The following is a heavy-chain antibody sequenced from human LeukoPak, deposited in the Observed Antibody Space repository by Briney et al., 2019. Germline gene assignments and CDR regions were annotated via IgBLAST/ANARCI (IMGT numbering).Heavy chain of an antibody. D-gene: IGHD3-22*01. Sequence: GGSLRLSCAVSGFTFSNAWMSWVRQAPGKGQEWVGRIKSKTDGGTTDYAAPVKGRFTISRDDSKNTLYLQMNSLKTEDTAVYYCTANYYDSSGYYYKDYWGQGTLVTVSS. J-gene: IGHJ4*02. CDR3: TANYYDSSGYYYKDY. V-gene: IGHV3-15*01. CDR1: GFTFSNAW. CDR2: IKSKTDGGTT.